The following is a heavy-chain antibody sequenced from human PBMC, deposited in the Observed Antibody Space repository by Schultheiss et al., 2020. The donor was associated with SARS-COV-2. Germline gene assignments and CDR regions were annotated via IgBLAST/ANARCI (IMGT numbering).Heavy chain of an antibody. CDR1: GFTFRSYG. V-gene: IGHV3-30*03. D-gene: IGHD3-22*01. CDR3: TTGASGVYDSSGYPFDY. Sequence: GGSLRLSCAASGFTFRSYGMNWVRQAPGKGLEWVAVISYDGSNKYYADSVKGRFTISRDNSKNTLYLQMNSLKTEDTAVYYCTTGASGVYDSSGYPFDYWGQGTLVTVSS. CDR2: ISYDGSNK. J-gene: IGHJ4*02.